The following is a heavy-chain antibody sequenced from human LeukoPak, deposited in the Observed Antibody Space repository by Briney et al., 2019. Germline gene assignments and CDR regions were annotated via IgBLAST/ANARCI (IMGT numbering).Heavy chain of an antibody. Sequence: SETLSLTCTVSGGSISSGSYYWSWIRQPAGKGLEWIGRIYTSGSTNYNPSLKSRVTISVDTSKNQFSLKLSSVTAADTAVYYCARSPPLLRCPLCLWFDPWGQGTLVTVSS. CDR2: IYTSGST. V-gene: IGHV4-61*02. CDR3: ARSPPLLRCPLCLWFDP. J-gene: IGHJ5*02. CDR1: GGSISSGSYY. D-gene: IGHD4-17*01.